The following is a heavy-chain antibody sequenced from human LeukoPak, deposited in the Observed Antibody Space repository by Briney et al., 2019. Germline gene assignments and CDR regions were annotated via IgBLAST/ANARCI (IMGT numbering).Heavy chain of an antibody. CDR1: GFTFSNYW. V-gene: IGHV3-7*01. Sequence: GGSLRLSCAASGFTFSNYWMTWVRQAPGKGLEWVASIKLDGSEKYYVDSVKGRFTISRDNAKNSLYLQMNSLRAEDTAVYYCVRQLTTFFDYWGQGTLVTVSS. CDR3: VRQLTTFFDY. J-gene: IGHJ4*02. CDR2: IKLDGSEK. D-gene: IGHD6-13*01.